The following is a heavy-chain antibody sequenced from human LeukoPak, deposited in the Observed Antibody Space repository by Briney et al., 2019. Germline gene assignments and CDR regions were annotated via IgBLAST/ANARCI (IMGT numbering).Heavy chain of an antibody. CDR2: IIPIFGTA. J-gene: IGHJ6*02. D-gene: IGHD3-22*01. Sequence: SVKVSCKASGGTFSSYAISWVRQAPGQGLEWMGGIIPIFGTANYAQKFQGRVTITADESTSTAYMELSSLRSEDTAVYYCARDDNYYDSSGYYSQYYYYGMDVWGQGTTVTVSS. V-gene: IGHV1-69*01. CDR1: GGTFSSYA. CDR3: ARDDNYYDSSGYYSQYYYYGMDV.